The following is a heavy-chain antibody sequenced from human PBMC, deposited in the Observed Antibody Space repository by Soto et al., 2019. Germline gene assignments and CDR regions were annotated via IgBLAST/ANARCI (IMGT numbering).Heavy chain of an antibody. Sequence: QVQLVQSGAEVKKPGASVKVSCKASGYTFTNFDINWVRQATGQGLGWVGWVNPNSGNTGYAQNFQGRVIMTRNPSISTAYMELSGLTAEDTAVYYCAKRRDFYYGMDVWGQGTTVTVSS. CDR1: GYTFTNFD. D-gene: IGHD1-1*01. V-gene: IGHV1-8*01. CDR2: VNPNSGNT. J-gene: IGHJ6*02. CDR3: AKRRDFYYGMDV.